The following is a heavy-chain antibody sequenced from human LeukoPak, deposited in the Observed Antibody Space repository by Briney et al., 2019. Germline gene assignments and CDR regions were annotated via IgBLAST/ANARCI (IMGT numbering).Heavy chain of an antibody. CDR1: GFTFSSYA. CDR2: ISGSGGST. V-gene: IGHV3-23*01. J-gene: IGHJ4*02. D-gene: IGHD3-3*01. CDR3: AKVAPLRFLEWLLSFDY. Sequence: PGGSLRLSCAASGFTFSSYAMSWVRQAPGKGLEWVSAISGSGGSTYYADSVKGRFTISRDNSKNTLYLQMNSLRAEDTAVYYCAKVAPLRFLEWLLSFDYWGRGTLVTVSS.